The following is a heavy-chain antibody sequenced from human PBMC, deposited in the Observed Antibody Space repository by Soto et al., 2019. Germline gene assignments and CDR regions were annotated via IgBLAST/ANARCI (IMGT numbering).Heavy chain of an antibody. CDR1: GYSFTNYW. J-gene: IGHJ4*02. CDR3: ARAYCGGDCYSLFADY. Sequence: GESLKISCKGSGYSFTNYWIGWVRQMPGKGLEWMGIIYPGDSDTRYSPSFQGQVTFSADKSISTAYLQWSRLKASDTAMYYCARAYCGGDCYSLFADYWGQGTLVTVS. D-gene: IGHD2-21*02. V-gene: IGHV5-51*01. CDR2: IYPGDSDT.